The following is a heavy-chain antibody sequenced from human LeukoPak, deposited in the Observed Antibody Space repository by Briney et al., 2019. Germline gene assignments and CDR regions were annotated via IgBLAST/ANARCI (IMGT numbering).Heavy chain of an antibody. CDR3: AKSDDILTGYGDY. CDR1: GFTFSGYA. D-gene: IGHD3-9*01. Sequence: GGSLRLSCAASGFTFSGYAMSWVRQAPGKGLEWVSAISGSGGSTYYADSVKGRFTISRDNSKNTLYLQMNSLRAEDTAVYYCAKSDDILTGYGDYWGQGTLVTVSS. CDR2: ISGSGGST. J-gene: IGHJ4*02. V-gene: IGHV3-23*01.